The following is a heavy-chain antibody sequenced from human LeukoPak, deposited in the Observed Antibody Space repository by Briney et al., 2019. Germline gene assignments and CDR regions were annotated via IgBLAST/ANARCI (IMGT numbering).Heavy chain of an antibody. J-gene: IGHJ5*02. CDR2: INHSGST. V-gene: IGHV4-34*01. Sequence: SETLSLTCAVYGGSFSGYYWSWIRQPPGKGLDWIGEINHSGSTNYNPSLKSRVTISVDTSKNQFSLKLSSVTAADTAVYYCARGSNDFWSGYYTGIRWGWFDPWGQGTLVTVSS. CDR1: GGSFSGYY. CDR3: ARGSNDFWSGYYTGIRWGWFDP. D-gene: IGHD3-3*01.